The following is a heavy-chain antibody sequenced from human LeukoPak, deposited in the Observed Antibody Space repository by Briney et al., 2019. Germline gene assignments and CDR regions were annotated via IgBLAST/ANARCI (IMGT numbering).Heavy chain of an antibody. V-gene: IGHV3-23*01. D-gene: IGHD1-7*01. CDR3: ARRNYYLDY. J-gene: IGHJ4*02. CDR2: ISGSGDST. CDR1: GFTFSSYV. Sequence: GSLRLSCAASGFTFSSYVMSWVRQAPGKGLEWVSAISGSGDSTYYADSVKGRFTISRDKSKSTLFLQMNSLRAEDAAVYYCARRNYYLDYWGQGTLVTVSS.